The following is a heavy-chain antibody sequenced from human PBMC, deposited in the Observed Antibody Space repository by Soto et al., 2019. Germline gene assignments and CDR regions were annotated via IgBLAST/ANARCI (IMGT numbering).Heavy chain of an antibody. D-gene: IGHD2-15*01. V-gene: IGHV5-51*01. J-gene: IGHJ5*02. CDR3: ARHMVVAAPSGYWFDP. Sequence: GASLKISCKGSGYSFTSYWIGWVRQMPGKGLEWMGIIYPGDSDTRYSPSFQGQVTISADKSISTAYLQWSSLKASDTAMYYCARHMVVAAPSGYWFDPWGQGTLVTVSS. CDR1: GYSFTSYW. CDR2: IYPGDSDT.